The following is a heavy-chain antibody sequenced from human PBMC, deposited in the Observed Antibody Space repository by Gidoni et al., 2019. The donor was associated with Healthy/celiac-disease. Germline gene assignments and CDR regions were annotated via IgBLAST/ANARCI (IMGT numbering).Heavy chain of an antibody. CDR2: SNPSGGST. J-gene: IGHJ5*02. V-gene: IGHV1-46*01. Sequence: QVQLVQSGAEVKKPGASVKVSCKASGYTFTSYYMHWVRQAPGQGLEWMGISNPSGGSTSYAQKFQGRVTMTRDTSTSTVYMELSSLRSEDTAVYYCARSRGWNDWFDPWGQGTLVTVSS. CDR1: GYTFTSYY. D-gene: IGHD1-1*01. CDR3: ARSRGWNDWFDP.